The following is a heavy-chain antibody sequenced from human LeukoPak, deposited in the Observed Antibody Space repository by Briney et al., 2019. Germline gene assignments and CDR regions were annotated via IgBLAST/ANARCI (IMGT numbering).Heavy chain of an antibody. CDR1: GFTFSSYA. V-gene: IGHV3-23*01. CDR3: AKAPYLVGSGWYFDY. D-gene: IGHD6-19*01. J-gene: IGHJ4*02. CDR2: ISGSGGST. Sequence: PGGSLRLSCAASGFTFSSYAMSWVRQAPGKGLEWVSAISGSGGSTYYADSVKGRFTISRDNSKNTLYLQMNSLRAEDTAVYYCAKAPYLVGSGWYFDYWGQGALVTVSS.